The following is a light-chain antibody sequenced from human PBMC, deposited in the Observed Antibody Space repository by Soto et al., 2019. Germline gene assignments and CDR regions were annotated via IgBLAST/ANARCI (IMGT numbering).Light chain of an antibody. Sequence: EIVLTQSPGTLSLSPGERATLSCRASQSVRSNYIAWYQQKPGRAPWLLIYAASSRVTAIPDRFSGRGSGTDFTLTISRLEPEDFAVYYCQQYGRSPYTFGQGTKLEIK. CDR2: AAS. CDR3: QQYGRSPYT. J-gene: IGKJ2*01. V-gene: IGKV3-20*01. CDR1: QSVRSNY.